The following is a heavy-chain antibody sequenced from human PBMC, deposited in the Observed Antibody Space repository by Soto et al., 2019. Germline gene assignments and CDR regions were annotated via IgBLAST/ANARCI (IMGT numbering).Heavy chain of an antibody. CDR1: GFTFSSYS. CDR2: ISSSSSYI. V-gene: IGHV3-21*01. J-gene: IGHJ6*03. Sequence: GGSLRLSCAASGFTFSSYSMNWVRQATGKGLEWVSSISSSSSYIYYADSVKGRFTISIDKAKNSLYLQMNSLRAEDTAVYYCARSYLPGGDYGDLEQVYYYYMDVWGKGTTVTVSS. CDR3: ARSYLPGGDYGDLEQVYYYYMDV. D-gene: IGHD4-17*01.